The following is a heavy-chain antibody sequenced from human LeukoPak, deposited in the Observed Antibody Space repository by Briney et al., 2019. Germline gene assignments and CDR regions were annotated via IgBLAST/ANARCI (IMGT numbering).Heavy chain of an antibody. V-gene: IGHV3-23*01. CDR1: GFTFSSYA. J-gene: IGHJ4*02. Sequence: GGSLRLSCAASGFTFSSYAMSWVRQAPGKGLEWVSAISGSGGSTYYADSVKGRFTISRDNSKKTLYLQMNSLRAEDTAVYYCAKDVLGYDYVWGSYRYDAELFDYWGQGTLVTVSS. CDR2: ISGSGGST. CDR3: AKDVLGYDYVWGSYRYDAELFDY. D-gene: IGHD3-16*02.